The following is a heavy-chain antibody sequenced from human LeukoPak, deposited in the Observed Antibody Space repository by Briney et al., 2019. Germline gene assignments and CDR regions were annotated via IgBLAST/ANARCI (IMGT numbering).Heavy chain of an antibody. CDR2: INPNSGGT. J-gene: IGHJ5*02. CDR3: AREVGSTAVKWEIKWFDP. V-gene: IGHV1-2*06. Sequence: ASVKVSCKASGYTFTGYYMHWVRQAPGQGLEWMGRINPNSGGTNYAQKFQGRVTMTRDTSISTAYMELSRLRSDDTAVYYCAREVGSTAVKWEIKWFDPWGQGTLVTVSS. CDR1: GYTFTGYY. D-gene: IGHD4-23*01.